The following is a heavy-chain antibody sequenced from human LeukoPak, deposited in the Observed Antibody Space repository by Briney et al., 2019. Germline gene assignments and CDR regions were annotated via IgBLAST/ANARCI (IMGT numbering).Heavy chain of an antibody. CDR3: ARYRIAVTGENFDF. CDR1: GYSISSGYY. CDR2: IYHSGST. V-gene: IGHV4-38-2*02. Sequence: SETLSLTCTVSGYSISSGYYWGWIRQPPGKGLEWIGSIYHSGSTYYNPSLKSRVTISVDTSKNQFSLKVSSVTAADTAVYYCARYRIAVTGENFDFWGQGILVTVSS. J-gene: IGHJ4*02. D-gene: IGHD6-19*01.